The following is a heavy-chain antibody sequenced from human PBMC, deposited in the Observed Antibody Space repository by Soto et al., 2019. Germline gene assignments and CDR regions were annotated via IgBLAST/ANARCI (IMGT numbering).Heavy chain of an antibody. D-gene: IGHD3-3*01. CDR3: AHGVFTIYYAIDD. Sequence: QITLKESGPTLVKPTQTLTLTCTFSGFSLTTSGVAVGWIRQSPGKALEWLALIYWNDDKRYSPSLNNRLTTVKDTSLNQVVLTMTNMDPVDTATYYCAHGVFTIYYAIDDGGQGTTVSVYS. CDR2: IYWNDDK. J-gene: IGHJ6*02. CDR1: GFSLTTSGVA. V-gene: IGHV2-5*01.